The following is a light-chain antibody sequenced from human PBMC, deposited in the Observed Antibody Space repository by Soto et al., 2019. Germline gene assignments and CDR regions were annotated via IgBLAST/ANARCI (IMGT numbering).Light chain of an antibody. CDR1: SSDVGGYNY. CDR3: SSYTSSSTYV. V-gene: IGLV2-14*01. Sequence: QSVLTQPASVSGSPGQSITISCTGTSSDVGGYNYVSWYQQHPGKAPKLMIYDVSNRPSGVSNRFPGSKSGNTASLTISGLQAEDEADYYCSSYTSSSTYVSGTGTKATVL. CDR2: DVS. J-gene: IGLJ1*01.